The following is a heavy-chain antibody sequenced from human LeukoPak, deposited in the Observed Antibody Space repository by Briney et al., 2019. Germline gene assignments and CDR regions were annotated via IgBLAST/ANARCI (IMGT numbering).Heavy chain of an antibody. D-gene: IGHD1-26*01. V-gene: IGHV4-59*01. CDR3: ARDSHSIDIATPGGFDP. CDR2: AHSSGST. Sequence: SETLSLTCTVSDDSISSYFWSWIRQPPGKGLEWIGYAHSSGSTNYNPSLKSRVTISADASKNQFSLNLRSVTAADTAVYYCARDSHSIDIATPGGFDPWGQGTLVTVSS. J-gene: IGHJ5*02. CDR1: DDSISSYF.